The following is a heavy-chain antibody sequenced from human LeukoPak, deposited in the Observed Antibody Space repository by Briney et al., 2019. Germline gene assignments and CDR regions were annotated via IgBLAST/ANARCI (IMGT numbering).Heavy chain of an antibody. J-gene: IGHJ4*02. CDR1: GYSFTNYW. D-gene: IGHD5-18*01. Sequence: GESLKISFKGSGYSFTNYWIGWVRRMPGKGLEWMGIIYPGDSDTRYSPSFQGQVTISADKSINTAYLQWSSLKASDTAIYYCARRGEAMDPFDYWGQGTLVTVSS. CDR3: ARRGEAMDPFDY. V-gene: IGHV5-51*01. CDR2: IYPGDSDT.